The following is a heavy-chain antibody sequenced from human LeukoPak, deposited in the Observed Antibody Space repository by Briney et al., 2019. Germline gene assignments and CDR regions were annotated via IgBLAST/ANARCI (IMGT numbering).Heavy chain of an antibody. Sequence: GGSLRLSCAASGFTVSSNYMNWVRQAPGKGLEWVSVIYSGGSTYYADSVRGRFTISRDNTKNTLSLQMNSLRAEDTAVYYCARELWGFDCWGQGTLVTVSS. J-gene: IGHJ4*02. CDR2: IYSGGST. CDR1: GFTVSSNY. CDR3: ARELWGFDC. D-gene: IGHD2-21*01. V-gene: IGHV3-53*01.